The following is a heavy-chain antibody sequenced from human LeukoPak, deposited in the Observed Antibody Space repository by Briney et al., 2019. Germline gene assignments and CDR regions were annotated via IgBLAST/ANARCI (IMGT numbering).Heavy chain of an antibody. V-gene: IGHV4-61*02. CDR1: GGSISSDSYY. CDR2: IYTSGST. D-gene: IGHD2-8*01. Sequence: PSHTLSLTCTVSGGSISSDSYYWSWIRQPAGKGLEWIGRIYTSGSTNYNPSLKSRVAISVDTSKNQFSLKLSSVTAADTAVYYCASTDTNGGAFDIWGQGTMVTVSS. CDR3: ASTDTNGGAFDI. J-gene: IGHJ3*02.